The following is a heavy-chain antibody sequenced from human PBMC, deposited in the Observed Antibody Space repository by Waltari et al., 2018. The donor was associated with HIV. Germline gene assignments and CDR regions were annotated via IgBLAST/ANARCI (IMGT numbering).Heavy chain of an antibody. J-gene: IGHJ4*02. CDR2: VFDRGTT. CDR3: SRGDLGYGYDNYFDY. CDR1: GGSIGSGHPY. D-gene: IGHD3-22*01. Sequence: QVRLRESGPGLVRPSQTLSLTCTVSGGSIGSGHPYWNWLRQLPGRGLEWIGYVFDRGTTYYNPSLSNRVTISLDTSKNQVSLNLSSVTAADTAVYYCSRGDLGYGYDNYFDYWGQGTLLTVSS. V-gene: IGHV4-30-4*08.